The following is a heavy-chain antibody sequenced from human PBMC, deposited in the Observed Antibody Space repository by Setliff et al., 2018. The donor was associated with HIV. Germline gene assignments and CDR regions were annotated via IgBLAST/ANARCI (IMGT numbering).Heavy chain of an antibody. D-gene: IGHD2-15*01. Sequence: ASVKVSCKASGYSFTNYAMHWVRQAPGQRLEWMGWINVGNDNTKYSQRLQDRVTIARDTSASTAYMELSSLRSEDTAVYYCARDMGGLLSDIVVVVAAPLFDYYYMDVWGKGTTVTVSS. CDR1: GYSFTNYA. J-gene: IGHJ6*03. CDR3: ARDMGGLLSDIVVVVAAPLFDYYYMDV. V-gene: IGHV1-3*01. CDR2: INVGNDNT.